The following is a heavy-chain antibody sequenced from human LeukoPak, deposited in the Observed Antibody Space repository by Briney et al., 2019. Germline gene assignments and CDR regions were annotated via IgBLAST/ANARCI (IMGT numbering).Heavy chain of an antibody. CDR3: ARDTRDGYGDQSADY. D-gene: IGHD4-17*01. CDR1: GGTFSSYA. V-gene: IGHV1-69*05. Sequence: ASVKVSCKASGGTFSSYAISWVRQAPGQGLGWMGRIIHIFGTANYAQKFQGRVTLTTDESTSTAYMELRSLRSEDTAVYYCARDTRDGYGDQSADYWGQGTLVTVSS. CDR2: IIHIFGTA. J-gene: IGHJ4*02.